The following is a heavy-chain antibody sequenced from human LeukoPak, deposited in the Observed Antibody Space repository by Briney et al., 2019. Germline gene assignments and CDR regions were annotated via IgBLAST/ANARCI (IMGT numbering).Heavy chain of an antibody. D-gene: IGHD6-13*01. CDR2: INHSGST. CDR1: GGSFSGYY. J-gene: IGHJ4*02. V-gene: IGHV4-34*01. CDR3: ARGHSPVYSRQPLDY. Sequence: PSETLSLTCAVYGGSFSGYYWSWIRQPPGMGLEWIGEINHSGSTNYNPSLKSRVTISVDTSKNQFSLKLSSVTAADTAVYYCARGHSPVYSRQPLDYWGQGTLVTVSS.